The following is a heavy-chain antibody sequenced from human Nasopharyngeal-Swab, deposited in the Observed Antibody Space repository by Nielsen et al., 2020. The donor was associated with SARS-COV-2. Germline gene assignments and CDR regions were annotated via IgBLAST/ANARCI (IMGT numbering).Heavy chain of an antibody. V-gene: IGHV4-34*01. CDR1: GGSSSGNY. CDR2: INHSGST. Sequence: SETLSLTCAVYGGSSSGNYWSWIRQPPGKGLEWIGEINHSGSTNYNPSLKSRVTISIDTSKNQFSLKLSSVTAADTAVYFNSWGQGTLVTVSS. J-gene: IGHJ4*02. CDR3: S.